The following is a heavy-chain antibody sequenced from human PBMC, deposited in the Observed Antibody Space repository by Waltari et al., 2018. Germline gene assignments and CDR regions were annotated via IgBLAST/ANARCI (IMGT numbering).Heavy chain of an antibody. D-gene: IGHD3-22*01. CDR1: GSTFTSYA. CDR2: INAGNGNT. CDR3: ARGEYYYDSSGYYLFDY. Sequence: QVQLVQSGAEVKKPGASVKVSCKASGSTFTSYAMHWVRQAPGQRLEWMGWINAGNGNTKYSQEFQGRVTITRDTSASTAYMELSSLRSEDMAVYYCARGEYYYDSSGYYLFDYWGQGTLVTVSS. V-gene: IGHV1-3*03. J-gene: IGHJ4*02.